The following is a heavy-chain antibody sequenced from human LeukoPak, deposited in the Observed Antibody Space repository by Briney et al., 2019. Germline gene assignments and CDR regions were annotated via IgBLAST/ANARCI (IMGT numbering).Heavy chain of an antibody. CDR1: GGSISSYY. CDR2: IYYSGST. Sequence: SETLSLTGTGSGGSISSYYWSWLRQPPGKGLEWIGYIYYSGSTSYNPSLKSRVTISVDTSKNQSSLKLSSVTAADTAVYYCARSHDSSGYYYVGNWFDPWGQGTLVTVSS. D-gene: IGHD3-22*01. V-gene: IGHV4-59*08. J-gene: IGHJ5*02. CDR3: ARSHDSSGYYYVGNWFDP.